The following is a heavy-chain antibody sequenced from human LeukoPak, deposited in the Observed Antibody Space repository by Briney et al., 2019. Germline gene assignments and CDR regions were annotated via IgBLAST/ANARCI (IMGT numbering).Heavy chain of an antibody. Sequence: SETLSLTCAVSGYSISSGYYWGWIRQPPGKGLEWIGSIYHSGSTYYNPSLKSRVTISVDTSKNQFSLKLSSVTAADTAVYYCARGNGVVRPGYYYMDVWGKGTTVTVSS. J-gene: IGHJ6*03. CDR1: GYSISSGYY. CDR3: ARGNGVVRPGYYYMDV. V-gene: IGHV4-38-2*01. CDR2: IYHSGST. D-gene: IGHD3-3*01.